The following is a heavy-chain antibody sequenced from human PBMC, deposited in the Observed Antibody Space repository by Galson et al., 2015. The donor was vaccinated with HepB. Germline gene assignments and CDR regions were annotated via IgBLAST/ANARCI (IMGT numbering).Heavy chain of an antibody. V-gene: IGHV3-23*01. CDR3: ARGNERLYYFYLDV. D-gene: IGHD1-1*01. CDR2: ISGSGDRT. J-gene: IGHJ6*03. CDR1: GFTFNNYA. Sequence: SLRLSCAVSGFTFNNYAMTWVRQAPGKGLEWVSDISGSGDRTKYAESVKGRFTISRDNSKNNLLLEMYSLRAEDTAIYYCARGNERLYYFYLDVWGKGSTVTVSS.